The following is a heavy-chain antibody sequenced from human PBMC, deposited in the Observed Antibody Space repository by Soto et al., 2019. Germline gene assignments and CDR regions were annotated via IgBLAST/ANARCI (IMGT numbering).Heavy chain of an antibody. J-gene: IGHJ4*02. CDR3: ASGAVVNFDS. Sequence: PSETLSLTCAVSGGSISSGGSSWTWIRQPPGKGLEWIGYIYHSGSTYYNPSLKSRVTISVDRSKNQFSLKLTSVTAADTAVYYCASGAVVNFDSWGQGTLVTVS. CDR1: GGSISSGGSS. D-gene: IGHD3-22*01. CDR2: IYHSGST. V-gene: IGHV4-30-2*01.